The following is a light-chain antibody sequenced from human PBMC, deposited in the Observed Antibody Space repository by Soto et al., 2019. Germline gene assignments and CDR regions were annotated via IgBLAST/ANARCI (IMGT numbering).Light chain of an antibody. CDR3: CSYAGSYKGYV. CDR1: SSDVGGYHY. CDR2: DVS. Sequence: QSALTQPRSVSGSPGQSVTISCTGTSSDVGGYHYVSWYQQHPGKAPKLMIYDVSKRPSGVPDRFSGSKSVNTASLTISGLQAEDEADYYCCSYAGSYKGYVFGTGTKLTVL. J-gene: IGLJ1*01. V-gene: IGLV2-11*01.